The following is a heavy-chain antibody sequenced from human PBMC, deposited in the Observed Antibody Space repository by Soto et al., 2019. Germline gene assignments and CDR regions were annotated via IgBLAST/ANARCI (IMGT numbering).Heavy chain of an antibody. V-gene: IGHV4-59*08. D-gene: IGHD1-1*01. J-gene: IGHJ4*02. CDR2: IYYSGST. CDR1: GGSISSYY. CDR3: ARGTSALEFDY. Sequence: QVQLQESGPGLVKPSETLSLTCTVSGGSISSYYWSWIRQPPGKGLEWIGFIYYSGSTNYNPSLTGRVTISVDTSKNQFSLKVSSVTAADTAVYYCARGTSALEFDYWGQGTLVTVSS.